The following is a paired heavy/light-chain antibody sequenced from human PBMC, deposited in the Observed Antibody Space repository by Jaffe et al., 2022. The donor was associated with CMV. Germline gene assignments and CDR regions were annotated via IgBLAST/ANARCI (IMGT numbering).Heavy chain of an antibody. D-gene: IGHD2-2*01. CDR1: GFTLGDYA. V-gene: IGHV3-49*04. CDR3: ARIYSSSWHRSLDK. J-gene: IGHJ3*01. Sequence: EVQLVESGGGLVQPGRSLRLSCTTSGFTLGDYAMNWVRQAPGKGLEWVGLIRNKAYGGTIEYGASVKGRFTISRDDSKSIAYLEMNSLKTEDTAVYYCARIYSSSWHRSLDKWGQGTMVTVSS. CDR2: IRNKAYGGTI.
Light chain of an antibody. J-gene: IGKJ3*01. CDR2: SAS. CDR1: QILVASNNKDY. V-gene: IGKV4-1*01. Sequence: DIVMTQSPDSLAVSLGERATINCKSSQILVASNNKDYLSWYQQKPGQPPKLLIYSASTRESGVPDRFSGSGSGTDFTLTISSLQAEDVAVYYCQQYYTTPFIFGPGTRVDIK. CDR3: QQYYTTPFI.